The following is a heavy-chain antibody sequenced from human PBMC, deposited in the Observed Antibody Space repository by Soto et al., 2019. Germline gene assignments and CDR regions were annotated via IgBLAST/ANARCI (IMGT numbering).Heavy chain of an antibody. Sequence: ASVKVSCKASGYTFTSYDINWVRQATGQGLEWMGWMNPNSGNTGYAQKFQGRVTMTRNTSISTAYMELSSLRSEDTAVYYCASWGGFWSGYSYYYMDVWGKGTTVTVSS. CDR1: GYTFTSYD. V-gene: IGHV1-8*01. CDR2: MNPNSGNT. CDR3: ASWGGFWSGYSYYYMDV. J-gene: IGHJ6*03. D-gene: IGHD3-3*01.